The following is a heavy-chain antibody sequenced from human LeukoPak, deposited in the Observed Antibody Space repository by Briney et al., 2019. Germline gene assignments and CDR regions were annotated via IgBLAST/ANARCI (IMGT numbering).Heavy chain of an antibody. CDR3: ARDPDYYGSGSQSRNYFDY. CDR2: INPSSSNT. J-gene: IGHJ4*02. D-gene: IGHD3-10*01. Sequence: ASVKVSFKASGYIFTTYYMHWVRQAPGQGLEWMGVINPSSSNTNYAQKFQGRVTMTRDTSTSTVYMELTSLRSEDTAVYYCARDPDYYGSGSQSRNYFDYWGQGTLVTVSS. CDR1: GYIFTTYY. V-gene: IGHV1-46*01.